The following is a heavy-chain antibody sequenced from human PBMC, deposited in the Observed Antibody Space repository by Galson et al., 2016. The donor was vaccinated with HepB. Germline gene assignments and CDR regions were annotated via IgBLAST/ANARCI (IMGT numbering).Heavy chain of an antibody. D-gene: IGHD2-2*01. V-gene: IGHV1-3*04. Sequence: SVKVSCKASGYTSTAFALHWVRQAPGQGLEWMGWVNIGHGKTKYSQKFQGRVNITRDTSAGTAYLEVSSLRSEDTAVYYCARSLMWNQLVLGWFDPWGQGTLVTVAS. CDR2: VNIGHGKT. CDR1: GYTSTAFA. J-gene: IGHJ5*02. CDR3: ARSLMWNQLVLGWFDP.